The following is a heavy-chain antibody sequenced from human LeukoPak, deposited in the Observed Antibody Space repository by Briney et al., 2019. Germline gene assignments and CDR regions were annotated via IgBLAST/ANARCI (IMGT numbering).Heavy chain of an antibody. CDR1: GFTFSIYA. V-gene: IGHV3-23*01. D-gene: IGHD3-22*01. J-gene: IGHJ4*02. CDR3: ARDRPNYYGSDGHYYRRDGDY. Sequence: GGSLRLSCAASGFTFSIYAMSWVRQAPRKGLQWVTSITSRGESTWYVDSVKGRFTITRDNSENTLYLQMHSLRAEGTAVYYCARDRPNYYGSDGHYYRRDGDYWGRGTLVSVSS. CDR2: ITSRGEST.